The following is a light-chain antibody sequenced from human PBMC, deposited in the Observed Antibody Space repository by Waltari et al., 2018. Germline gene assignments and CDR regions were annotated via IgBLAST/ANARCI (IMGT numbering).Light chain of an antibody. CDR3: CSYGGSYTYV. Sequence: QSALTQPRSVSGSPGQSVTISCTGSSSDVGGYNYDSWYQQHPDQAPKLMIYDVTKRTSGLPDRFSASKSGNTASLTISGLQAEDEADYYCCSYGGSYTYVFGTGTKVTVL. V-gene: IGLV2-11*01. CDR1: SSDVGGYNY. J-gene: IGLJ1*01. CDR2: DVT.